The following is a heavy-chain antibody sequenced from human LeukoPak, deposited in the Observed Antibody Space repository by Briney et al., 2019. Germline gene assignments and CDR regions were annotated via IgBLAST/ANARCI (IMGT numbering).Heavy chain of an antibody. D-gene: IGHD3-22*01. Sequence: PSQTLSLTCTVSGGSISSGGYYWGWIRQPPGKGLEWIGSIYYSGSTYYKPSLKSRVTISVDTSKNQFSLKLSSVTAADTAVYYCARPPYYDSSGYGAFDIWGQGTMVTVSS. J-gene: IGHJ3*02. CDR3: ARPPYYDSSGYGAFDI. CDR1: GGSISSGGYY. CDR2: IYYSGST. V-gene: IGHV4-39*01.